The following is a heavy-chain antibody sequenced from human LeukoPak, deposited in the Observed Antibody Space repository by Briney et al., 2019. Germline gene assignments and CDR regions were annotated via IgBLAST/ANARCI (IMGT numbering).Heavy chain of an antibody. CDR3: ARGGYSSGWYGY. CDR2: INHSGST. D-gene: IGHD6-19*01. V-gene: IGHV4-34*01. J-gene: IGHJ4*02. CDR1: GGSFSGYY. Sequence: SETLSLTCAVYGGSFSGYYWSWIRQPPGKGMEWIAEINHSGSTNYNPSLRSRATISVDTSKNQFSLKLSSVTAADTAVDYCARGGYSSGWYGYGGQGTLVTVPS.